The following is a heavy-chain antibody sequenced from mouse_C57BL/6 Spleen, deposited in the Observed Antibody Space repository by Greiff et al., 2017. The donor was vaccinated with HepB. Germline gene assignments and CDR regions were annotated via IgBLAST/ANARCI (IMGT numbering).Heavy chain of an antibody. CDR3: ARRLDYDYDDGYYAMDY. CDR2: ISSGSSTI. Sequence: EVQVVESGGGLVKPGGSLKLSCAASGFTFSDYGMHWVRQAPEKGLEWVAYISSGSSTIYYADTVKGRFTISRDNAKNTLFLQMTSLRSEDTAMYYCARRLDYDYDDGYYAMDYWGQGTSVTVSS. J-gene: IGHJ4*01. D-gene: IGHD2-4*01. CDR1: GFTFSDYG. V-gene: IGHV5-17*01.